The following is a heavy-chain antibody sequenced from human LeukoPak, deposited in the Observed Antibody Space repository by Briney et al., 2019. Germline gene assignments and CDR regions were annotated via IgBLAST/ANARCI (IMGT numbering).Heavy chain of an antibody. V-gene: IGHV4-34*01. CDR2: INHGGTT. CDR3: ARQPLNCSTTSCYAFDV. CDR1: GFTFSSYA. J-gene: IGHJ3*01. D-gene: IGHD2-2*01. Sequence: GSLRLSCAASGFTFSSYAMSWVRQPPGKGLEWIGEINHGGTTNYSPSLESRVTISVDTSKNQFSLNLNSVTAADTAVYYCARQPLNCSTTSCYAFDVWGQGTMVTVSS.